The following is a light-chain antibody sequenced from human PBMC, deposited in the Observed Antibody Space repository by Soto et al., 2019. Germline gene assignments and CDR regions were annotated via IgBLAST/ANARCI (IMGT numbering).Light chain of an antibody. CDR2: AAS. V-gene: IGKV1-27*01. Sequence: DTQMTQSPSSLSASVGDRVTITCRASQGIYTYLAWYQQKPGKVPKILIYAASSLVSGVPSRFSGSGSGTDFTLTISCLQPEDVATYYCQKCNSAPFTFGPGTKVDIK. J-gene: IGKJ3*01. CDR1: QGIYTY. CDR3: QKCNSAPFT.